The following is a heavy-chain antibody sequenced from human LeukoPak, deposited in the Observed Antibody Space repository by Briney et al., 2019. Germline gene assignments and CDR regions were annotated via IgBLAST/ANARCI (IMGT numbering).Heavy chain of an antibody. Sequence: ASVKVSCKAFGYTFTNYYMHWVRQAPGQGLEWMGLINPSGHWTSYAQKFQGRVTLTRDVSTSTDYLELSSLRSEDTAVYYCARDNSVRDTAWWFDPWGQGTLVTVSS. CDR3: ARDNSVRDTAWWFDP. CDR2: INPSGHWT. V-gene: IGHV1-46*01. D-gene: IGHD2-21*02. CDR1: GYTFTNYY. J-gene: IGHJ5*02.